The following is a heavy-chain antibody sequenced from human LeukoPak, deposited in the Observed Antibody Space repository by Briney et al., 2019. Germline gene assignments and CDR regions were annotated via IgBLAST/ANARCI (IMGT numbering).Heavy chain of an antibody. CDR1: GGSISSSNW. Sequence: PSGTLSLTCAVSGGSISSSNWWSWVRQPPGKGLEWIGEIYHSGSTNYNPSLKSRVTISVDKSKNQFSLKLSSVTAADTAVYYCARSSYYYDSSGYENFDYWGQGTLVTVSS. CDR3: ARSSYYYDSSGYENFDY. D-gene: IGHD3-22*01. J-gene: IGHJ4*02. V-gene: IGHV4-4*02. CDR2: IYHSGST.